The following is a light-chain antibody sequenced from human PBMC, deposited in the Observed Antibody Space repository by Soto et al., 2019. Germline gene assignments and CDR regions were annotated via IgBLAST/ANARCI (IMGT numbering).Light chain of an antibody. V-gene: IGKV1-39*01. J-gene: IGKJ1*01. CDR1: QNINTY. Sequence: DILLTQSPSSLSASVGDRVTITCRASQNINTYLHWYQQKPGRAPNLLISGASVLLSGVPSRFVGSGSGTEFTLTVTSLQPDDFATYYCQQTYTTPRTFGQGTNVEAK. CDR2: GAS. CDR3: QQTYTTPRT.